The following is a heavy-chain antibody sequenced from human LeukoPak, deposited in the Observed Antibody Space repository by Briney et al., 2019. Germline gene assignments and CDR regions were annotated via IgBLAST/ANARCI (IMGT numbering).Heavy chain of an antibody. CDR1: GYTFTSYG. Sequence: ASVKVSCKASGYTFTSYGISWVRQAPGQGLEWMGWISAYNGNTNYAQKLQGRVTMTTDTSTSTAYMELRSLRSDDTAVYYCARDVNSVPRIRNFDYWGQGTLVTVSS. J-gene: IGHJ4*02. V-gene: IGHV1-18*01. CDR2: ISAYNGNT. D-gene: IGHD4-23*01. CDR3: ARDVNSVPRIRNFDY.